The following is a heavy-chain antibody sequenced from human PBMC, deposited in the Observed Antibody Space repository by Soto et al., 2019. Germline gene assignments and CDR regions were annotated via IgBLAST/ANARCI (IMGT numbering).Heavy chain of an antibody. J-gene: IGHJ5*02. V-gene: IGHV4-59*01. CDR2: IYYSGST. CDR1: GGSISSYY. Sequence: SETLSLTCTVSGGSISSYYCSWIRQPPGKGLEWIGYIYYSGSTNYNPSLKSRVTISVDTSKNQFSLKLSSVTAADTAVYYCARSSIGFGDENWFDPWGQGTLVTVSS. CDR3: ARSSIGFGDENWFDP. D-gene: IGHD3-10*01.